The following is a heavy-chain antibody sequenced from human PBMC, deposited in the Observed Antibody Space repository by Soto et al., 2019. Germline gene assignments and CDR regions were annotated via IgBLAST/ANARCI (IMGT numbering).Heavy chain of an antibody. CDR1: GFTFSSSE. D-gene: IGHD2-15*01. CDR3: ARRGSR. CDR2: IHPGGQTI. J-gene: IGHJ3*01. Sequence: GESLKISCAASGFTFSSSEMYWVRQAPGKGLEWISYIHPGGQTIFYAESVKGRFTISRDNAKHSVYLQMNSLRAEDTAVYYCARRGSRWGRGTKVTVSS. V-gene: IGHV3-48*03.